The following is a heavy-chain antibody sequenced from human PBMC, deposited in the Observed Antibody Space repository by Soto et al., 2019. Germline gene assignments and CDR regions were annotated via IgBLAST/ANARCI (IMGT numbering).Heavy chain of an antibody. CDR3: ARSRETGIYPHDFQP. V-gene: IGHV4-31*03. CDR2: IYYSGST. Sequence: SETLSLTCTASGGSISSGDYYWSWMRQHPGKGLEWIGYIYYSGSTYYNPSLKSRVTISVDTSNNQFSLKLSSVTAADTAVSYCARSRETGIYPHDFQPSGQGTLLTVSS. CDR1: GGSISSGDYY. D-gene: IGHD1-26*01. J-gene: IGHJ1*01.